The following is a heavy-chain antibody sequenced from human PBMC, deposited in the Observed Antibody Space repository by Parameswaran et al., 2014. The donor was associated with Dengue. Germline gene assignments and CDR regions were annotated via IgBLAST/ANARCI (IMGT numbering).Heavy chain of an antibody. CDR2: INPNTGGT. V-gene: IGHV1-46*01. D-gene: IGHD2/OR15-2a*01. J-gene: IGHJ5*02. Sequence: WVRQAPGQGLEWMGVINPNTGGTTYAQKFQGRVTVTRDTSTSTVYMDLSSLTSEDTAIYYCTREVKGCTTSNCNKVLGNWLGPWGQGTLVTVSS. CDR3: TREVKGCTTSNCNKVLGNWLGP.